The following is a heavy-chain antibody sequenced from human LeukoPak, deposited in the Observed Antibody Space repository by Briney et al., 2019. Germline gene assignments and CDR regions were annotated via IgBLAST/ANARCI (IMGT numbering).Heavy chain of an antibody. V-gene: IGHV4-61*02. CDR2: INTSGST. CDR3: ASPPAGYSSSWYGN. D-gene: IGHD6-13*01. CDR1: GGSISSGSYY. Sequence: SQTLSLTCTVSGGSISSGSYYWSWIRQPAGKGLEWIERINTSGSTNYNPSLKRRATISVDTSKNQFSLKLSSVTAADTAVYYCASPPAGYSSSWYGNWGQGTLVTVSS. J-gene: IGHJ4*02.